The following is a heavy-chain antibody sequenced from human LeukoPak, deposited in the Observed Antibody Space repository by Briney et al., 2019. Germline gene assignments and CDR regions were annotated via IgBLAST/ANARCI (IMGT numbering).Heavy chain of an antibody. CDR3: AKVIRSSGWYWFDP. J-gene: IGHJ5*02. V-gene: IGHV3-23*01. Sequence: PGGSLRLSCAVSGFTFTSYAMSWVRQAPGKGLEWVSTIRGSGGDTYYPDSMRGRFTISGDLSKNTLYLQMNSLRVEDTAIYYCAKVIRSSGWYWFDPWGQGTLVTVSS. CDR1: GFTFTSYA. CDR2: IRGSGGDT. D-gene: IGHD6-19*01.